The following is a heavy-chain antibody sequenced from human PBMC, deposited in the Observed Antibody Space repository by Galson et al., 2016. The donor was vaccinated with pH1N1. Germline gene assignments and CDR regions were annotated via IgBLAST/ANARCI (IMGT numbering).Heavy chain of an antibody. Sequence: SLRLSCAASGFTFSGATIHWVRQAAGKGLGWIGRIRTKPKSYATAYAASMNGRFIISIDDSANMAYVQMTSLRTEDTAMYFCSRDYYDSPYYGLDYWGEGTLVTVSS. CDR2: IRTKPKSYAT. CDR3: SRDYYDSPYYGLDY. D-gene: IGHD3-22*01. V-gene: IGHV3-73*01. J-gene: IGHJ4*02. CDR1: GFTFSGAT.